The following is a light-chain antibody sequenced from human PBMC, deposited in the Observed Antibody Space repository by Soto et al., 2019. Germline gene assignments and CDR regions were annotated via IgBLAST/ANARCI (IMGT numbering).Light chain of an antibody. J-gene: IGKJ1*01. Sequence: DIQMTQSPSTLSGSVGDRVTITCRASQTISSWLAWYQQKPGKAHKLLIYKAYTLKSGVPSRFSGSGSGTEFTLTIRSLQPDDFATYYCKHYNSYSEAVGQGTKVDI. V-gene: IGKV1-5*03. CDR1: QTISSW. CDR3: KHYNSYSEA. CDR2: KAY.